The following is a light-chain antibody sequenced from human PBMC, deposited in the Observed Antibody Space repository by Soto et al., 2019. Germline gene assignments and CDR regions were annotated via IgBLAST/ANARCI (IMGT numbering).Light chain of an antibody. CDR1: TSDIGSYNY. J-gene: IGLJ1*01. V-gene: IGLV2-14*01. CDR3: KSYAGSNTDV. Sequence: QSALTQPASVSGSPGQSITVSCTGTTSDIGSYNYVSWYQQHPGKAPKLIIYEVNNRPSGISNRFSGSKSGSAASLTISGLQAEDEADYYCKSYAGSNTDVFGSGTKVTVL. CDR2: EVN.